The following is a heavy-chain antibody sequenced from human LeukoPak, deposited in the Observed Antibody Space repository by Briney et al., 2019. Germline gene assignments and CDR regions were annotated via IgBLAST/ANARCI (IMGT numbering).Heavy chain of an antibody. CDR1: GFTFSNYA. Sequence: GGSLRLSCAASGFTFSNYAMSWGRQAPRKGLGWVSAISGSGDNTYYADSVKCRFTVSRDNSKNTLYLQMKSLRAEDTAVYYCATVASFTATGAFDIWGQGTLATVSS. V-gene: IGHV3-23*01. CDR2: ISGSGDNT. J-gene: IGHJ3*02. CDR3: ATVASFTATGAFDI. D-gene: IGHD1-14*01.